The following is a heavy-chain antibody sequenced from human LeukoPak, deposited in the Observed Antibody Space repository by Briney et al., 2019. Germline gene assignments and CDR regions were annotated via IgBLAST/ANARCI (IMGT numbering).Heavy chain of an antibody. D-gene: IGHD6-25*01. Sequence: SETLSLTCTVSGVSISSGGHYWSWIRQHPGKGLEWIGYVYYSGTTYYNPSLKSRITISVDTSNNQFSLKLTSVTAADTAVYYCARDNSGWLYLDYWGQGALVIVSS. V-gene: IGHV4-31*03. J-gene: IGHJ4*02. CDR1: GVSISSGGHY. CDR3: ARDNSGWLYLDY. CDR2: VYYSGTT.